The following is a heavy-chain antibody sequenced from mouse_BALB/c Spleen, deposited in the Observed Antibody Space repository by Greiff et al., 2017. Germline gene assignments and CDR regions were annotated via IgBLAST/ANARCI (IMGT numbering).Heavy chain of an antibody. CDR2: ICSGGST. CDR1: GFTFSSYA. CDR3: ARGGYYHSWETYLDY. J-gene: IGHJ2*01. V-gene: IGHV5-6-5*01. D-gene: IGHD1-1*01. Sequence: EVQLVESGGGLVKPGGSLKLSCAASGFTFSSYAMSWVRQTPEKRLEWVASICSGGSTYYPDSVKGRFTITRDNARNILYLQMSSLMSEDTAMYYCARGGYYHSWETYLDYWGQGTTLTVSS.